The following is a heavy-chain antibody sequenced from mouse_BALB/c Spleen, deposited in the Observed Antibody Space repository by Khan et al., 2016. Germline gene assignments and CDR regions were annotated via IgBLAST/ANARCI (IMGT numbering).Heavy chain of an antibody. J-gene: IGHJ2*01. CDR2: IHYSGST. Sequence: EVQLQESGPDLVKPSQSLSLTCTVTGYSIPSHYSWHWIRHFPGNKLEWMGYIHYSGSTNYNPSLKSRISITRDTSKNQFFLQLNSVTTEDTATYYCATSTSDYWYYLDYWGQGTTLTVSS. D-gene: IGHD3-1*01. CDR3: ATSTSDYWYYLDY. CDR1: GYSIPSHYS. V-gene: IGHV3-1*02.